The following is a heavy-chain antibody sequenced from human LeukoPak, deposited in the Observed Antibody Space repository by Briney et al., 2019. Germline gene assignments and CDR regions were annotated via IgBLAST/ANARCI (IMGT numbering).Heavy chain of an antibody. J-gene: IGHJ4*02. Sequence: GASVKVSCKASGYTFTDYFLHWVRQAPGQGLEWMGWIGPNNGVTNYVQKFQGKVTMTRDTSINTAYMEVSSLRSDDTAVYYCARDIRPRVESFDYWGQGTLVTVSS. V-gene: IGHV1-2*02. CDR1: GYTFTDYF. CDR3: ARDIRPRVESFDY. CDR2: IGPNNGVT. D-gene: IGHD3-3*01.